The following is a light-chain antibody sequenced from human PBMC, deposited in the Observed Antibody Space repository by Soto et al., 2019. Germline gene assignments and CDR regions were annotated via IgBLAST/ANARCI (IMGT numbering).Light chain of an antibody. V-gene: IGKV3-11*01. CDR1: QGVTTN. CDR3: QQRSNWPLT. J-gene: IGKJ1*01. Sequence: MKQSPDTLSVYPGERATLTCRAGQGVTTNFAWYQQKSGQSPRLLIYDVSIRATGVPARFSGSGSGTDFTLTISSLEPEDFAVYYCQQRSNWPLTFGQGTKVDIK. CDR2: DVS.